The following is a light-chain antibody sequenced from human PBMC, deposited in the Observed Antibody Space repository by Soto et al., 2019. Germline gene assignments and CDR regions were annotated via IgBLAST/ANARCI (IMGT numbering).Light chain of an antibody. CDR1: SSDVGGYNY. J-gene: IGLJ1*01. CDR3: SSYTSSRTYV. CDR2: EVT. Sequence: QSVLTQPASVSGSPGQSITISCTGTSSDVGGYNYVSWYQQHPGKVPKLMIYEVTNRPSGVSNRFSGSKSVNTASPTISGLQAEDEADYYCSSYTSSRTYVFGTGTKVTVL. V-gene: IGLV2-14*01.